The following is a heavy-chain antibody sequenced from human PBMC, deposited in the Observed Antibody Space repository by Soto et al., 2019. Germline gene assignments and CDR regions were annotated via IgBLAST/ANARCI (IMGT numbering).Heavy chain of an antibody. D-gene: IGHD3-22*01. Sequence: ASVKVSCQECGYNLIKYYTHCMRPAPGRGLEWMGLINHSGGSTTYAQKFQGRVTMTRDTSTSTIYMDLSSLRSEDTAVYYCARSTYSSGYFYAIDYWGQRTQVTVSS. CDR2: INHSGGST. V-gene: IGHV1-46*01. J-gene: IGHJ4*02. CDR3: ARSTYSSGYFYAIDY. CDR1: GYNLIKYY.